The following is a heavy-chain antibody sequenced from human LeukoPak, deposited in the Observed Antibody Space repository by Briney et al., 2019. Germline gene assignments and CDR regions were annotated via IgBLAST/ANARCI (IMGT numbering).Heavy chain of an antibody. CDR1: GGSIRGVSYY. J-gene: IGHJ4*02. V-gene: IGHV4-39*07. CDR2: LYYDGTT. CDR3: ARNRFHN. Sequence: SETLPLTCTVSGGSIRGVSYYLGWIRQPPGQGLEWIGGLYYDGTTYYNPSLKSRVTISVDTSKNQFSLKLSSVTAADTAVYYCARNRFHNWGQGTLVTVSS. D-gene: IGHD2-21*01.